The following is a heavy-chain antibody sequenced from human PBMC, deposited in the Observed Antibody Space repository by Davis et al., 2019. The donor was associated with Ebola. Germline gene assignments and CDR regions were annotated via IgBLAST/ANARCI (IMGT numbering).Heavy chain of an antibody. Sequence: AASVKVSCKASGYTFTSHYMHWVRQAPGQGLEWMGIINPSGGSTSYAQKFQGRVTMTRDTSTSTVYMELSSLRSEDTAVYYCASSRSRGGYYYYGMDVWGQGTTVTVSS. D-gene: IGHD2-15*01. CDR1: GYTFTSHY. CDR3: ASSRSRGGYYYYGMDV. V-gene: IGHV1-46*01. J-gene: IGHJ6*02. CDR2: INPSGGST.